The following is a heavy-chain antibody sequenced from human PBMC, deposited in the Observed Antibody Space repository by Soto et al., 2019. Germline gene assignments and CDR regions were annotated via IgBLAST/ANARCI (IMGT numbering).Heavy chain of an antibody. J-gene: IGHJ5*02. CDR3: ARQSNHNWFDP. Sequence: QVQLQESGPGLVKPSQTLSLTCTVSGGSISSGGYYWSWIRQHPGKGLEWIGYIYYSGSTYYNPSLTSRVTISVDTSKNQFSLKLSYVTAADTAVYYCARQSNHNWFDPWGQGTLVTVSS. CDR1: GGSISSGGYY. CDR2: IYYSGST. V-gene: IGHV4-31*03.